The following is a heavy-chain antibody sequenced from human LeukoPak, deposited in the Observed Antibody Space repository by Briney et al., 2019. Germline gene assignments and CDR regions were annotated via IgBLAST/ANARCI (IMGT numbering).Heavy chain of an antibody. J-gene: IGHJ5*02. Sequence: SETLSLTCTVSGGSISSSSYYWGWIRQPPGKGLEWIGSTYYSGSTHYNPSLKSRVTISVDTSKNQFSLKLSSVTAADTAVYYCARGGVGALPMGFDPWGQGTLVTVSS. CDR2: TYYSGST. D-gene: IGHD1-26*01. CDR3: ARGGVGALPMGFDP. V-gene: IGHV4-39*07. CDR1: GGSISSSSYY.